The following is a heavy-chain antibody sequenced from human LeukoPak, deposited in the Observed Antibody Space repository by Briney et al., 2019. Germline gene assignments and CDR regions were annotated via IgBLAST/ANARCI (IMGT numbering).Heavy chain of an antibody. CDR1: GFTFSSYW. D-gene: IGHD3-22*01. V-gene: IGHV3-74*01. CDR2: INSDGSST. CDR3: ARVPNYYDSSGSYDY. Sequence: PGGSLRLSCAASGFTFSSYWMHWVRQAPGKGLVWVSRINSDGSSTSYADSVKGRFTISGDNAKNTLYLQMNSLRAEDTAVYYCARVPNYYDSSGSYDYWGQGTLVTVSS. J-gene: IGHJ4*02.